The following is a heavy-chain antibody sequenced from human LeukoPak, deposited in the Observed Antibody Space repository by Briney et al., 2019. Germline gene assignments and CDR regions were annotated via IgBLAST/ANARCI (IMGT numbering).Heavy chain of an antibody. J-gene: IGHJ4*02. CDR1: GITLSNYG. CDR2: ISGSGGSA. CDR3: AKRGVVIRVILVGFHKEAYYFDS. Sequence: GGSLRLSCAVSGITLSNYGMSWVRQAPGKGPEWVAGISGSGGSAYYADAVKGRFTISRDNPENTLYLQMNSLRVEDTAVYFCAKRGVVIRVILVGFHKEAYYFDSWGQGALVTVSS. D-gene: IGHD3-22*01. V-gene: IGHV3-23*01.